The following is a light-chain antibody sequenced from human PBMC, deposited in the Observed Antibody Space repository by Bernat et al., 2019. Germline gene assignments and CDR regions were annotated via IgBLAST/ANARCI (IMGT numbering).Light chain of an antibody. V-gene: IGKV3-15*01. CDR1: HSVSDN. Sequence: EIMMTQSPATLSVSPGERVTLSCRASHSVSDNLAWYQQKPGQAPRLLIYGASTRLAGIPARFSGRGSATEFTLTINSLQSEDFAVYFCQQYKNWPPITFGQGTRLEPK. J-gene: IGKJ5*01. CDR2: GAS. CDR3: QQYKNWPPIT.